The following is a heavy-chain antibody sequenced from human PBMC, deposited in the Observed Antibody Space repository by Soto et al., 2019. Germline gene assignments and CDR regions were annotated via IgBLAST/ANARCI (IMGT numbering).Heavy chain of an antibody. D-gene: IGHD5-12*01. Sequence: ASVKVSCKASGGSFSNFGISWVRQAPGQGLKWMGGIVPVFGRPNYAQRFRGRLTITADESTSTGYMELISLRSDDTAVYYCAREGSGYNFWGQGTQVTVSS. CDR3: AREGSGYNF. J-gene: IGHJ4*02. CDR2: IVPVFGRP. V-gene: IGHV1-69*13. CDR1: GGSFSNFG.